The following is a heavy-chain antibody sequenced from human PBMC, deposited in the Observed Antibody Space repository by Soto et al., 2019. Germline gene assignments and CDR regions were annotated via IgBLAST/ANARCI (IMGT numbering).Heavy chain of an antibody. V-gene: IGHV4-31*03. CDR1: GGSISSGGHY. CDR3: VRGIGGYFHY. J-gene: IGHJ4*02. D-gene: IGHD3-3*01. CDR2: IYYSGST. Sequence: QVQLQESGPGLVKSSQTLSLTCTVSGGSISSGGHYWSWIRQHPGKGLEWIGYIYYSGSTYYNPSLKSRVTISVDTSKNQFSLKLSPVTAADTAVYYCVRGIGGYFHYWGQGSLVTVSS.